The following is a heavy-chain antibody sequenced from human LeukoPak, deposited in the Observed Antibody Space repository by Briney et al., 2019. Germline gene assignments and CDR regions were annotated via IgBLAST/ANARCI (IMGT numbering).Heavy chain of an antibody. CDR1: DGSISSYY. D-gene: IGHD3-22*01. Sequence: SETLSLTCTVSDGSISSYYWNWIRQPPGKGLEWIGYIFYSGSTNYSPSLKSRVTISVDTSKNQFSLKLNSATAADTAVYYCARETYYDSSGSPSPRGMDVWGQGTTVTVSS. V-gene: IGHV4-59*01. CDR3: ARETYYDSSGSPSPRGMDV. CDR2: IFYSGST. J-gene: IGHJ6*02.